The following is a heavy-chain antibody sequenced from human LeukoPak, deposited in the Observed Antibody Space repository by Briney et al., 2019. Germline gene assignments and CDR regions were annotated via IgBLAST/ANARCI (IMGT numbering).Heavy chain of an antibody. CDR3: ARDLFAGTTVTNYVDY. Sequence: GGSLRLSCAASGFTFSSYWMTWVRQAPGKGLEWVVNIQEDGSEKYYVDSVKGRFTISRDNAKNSVYLQMDSLRAEDAAVYYCARDLFAGTTVTNYVDYWGQGTLVTVSS. CDR2: IQEDGSEK. CDR1: GFTFSSYW. V-gene: IGHV3-7*01. J-gene: IGHJ4*02. D-gene: IGHD4-17*01.